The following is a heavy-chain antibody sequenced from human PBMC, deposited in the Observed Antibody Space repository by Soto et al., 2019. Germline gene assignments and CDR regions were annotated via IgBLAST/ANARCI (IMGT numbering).Heavy chain of an antibody. CDR2: IHTDESSR. Sequence: GGSLRLSCAASGFTFSSHWMRWVRQAPGKGLVWVSRIHTDESSRSYADSVKGRFTISRDNAENILYLHMDSLGAEDTAMYYCGRGGQVTTLNMLDYWGQGTLVIVSS. CDR3: GRGGQVTTLNMLDY. V-gene: IGHV3-74*01. D-gene: IGHD3-10*02. J-gene: IGHJ4*02. CDR1: GFTFSSHW.